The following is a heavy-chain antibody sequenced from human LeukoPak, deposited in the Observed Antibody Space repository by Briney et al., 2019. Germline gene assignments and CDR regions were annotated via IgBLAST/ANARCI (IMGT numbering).Heavy chain of an antibody. CDR3: ARHYYESSGYLTWFDP. J-gene: IGHJ5*02. V-gene: IGHV4-39*01. CDR1: GDSISSSTYY. CDR2: IYYRGST. D-gene: IGHD3-22*01. Sequence: PSETLSLTCTVSGDSISSSTYYWDWIRQPPGKGLEWIGSIYYRGSTYYNASLMSRLTILVDISKNQFSLKLSSVTAADTAVYYCARHYYESSGYLTWFDPWGQGTLVSVSS.